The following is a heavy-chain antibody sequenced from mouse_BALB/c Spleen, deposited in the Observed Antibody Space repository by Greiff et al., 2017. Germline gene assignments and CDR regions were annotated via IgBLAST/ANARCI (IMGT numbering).Heavy chain of an antibody. CDR3: ARGDWDWFAY. D-gene: IGHD4-1*01. Sequence: QVQLQQSGAELVRPGVSVKISCKGSGYTFTDYAMHWVKQSHAKSLEWIGVISTYYGDASYNQKFKGKATMTVDKSSSTAYMELARLTSEDSAIYYCARGDWDWFAYWGQGTLVTVSA. V-gene: IGHV1S137*01. J-gene: IGHJ3*01. CDR1: GYTFTDYA. CDR2: ISTYYGDA.